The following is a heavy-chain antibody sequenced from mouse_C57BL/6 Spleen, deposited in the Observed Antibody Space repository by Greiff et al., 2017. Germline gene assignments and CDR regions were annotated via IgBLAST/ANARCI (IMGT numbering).Heavy chain of an antibody. CDR3: ARDPN. V-gene: IGHV5-6*01. CDR1: GFTFSSYG. CDR2: ISSGGSYT. Sequence: EVKLMESGGDLVKPGGSLKLSCAASGFTFSSYGMSWVRQTPDKRLEWVATISSGGSYTYYPDSVKGRFTISRDNAKNTLYLQMSSLKSEDTAMYYCARDPNWGQGTLVTVSA. J-gene: IGHJ3*01.